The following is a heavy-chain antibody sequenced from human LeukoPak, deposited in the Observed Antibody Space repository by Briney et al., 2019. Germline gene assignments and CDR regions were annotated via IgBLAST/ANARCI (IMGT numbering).Heavy chain of an antibody. D-gene: IGHD3-10*01. Sequence: QPGGSLILSCAASGFTFSSYAMSWVRPAPGKGLEWVSAISGSGGSTYYADSVKGRFTISRDNSKNTLYLQMNSLRAEDTAVYYCAKEIGSGWFGELLTRYYFDYWGQGTLVTVSS. CDR2: ISGSGGST. CDR1: GFTFSSYA. J-gene: IGHJ4*02. CDR3: AKEIGSGWFGELLTRYYFDY. V-gene: IGHV3-23*01.